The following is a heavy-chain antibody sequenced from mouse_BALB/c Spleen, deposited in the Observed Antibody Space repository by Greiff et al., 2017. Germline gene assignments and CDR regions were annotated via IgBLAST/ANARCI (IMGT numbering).Heavy chain of an antibody. CDR1: GYTFTDYV. CDR3: AITTATTAY. D-gene: IGHD1-2*01. CDR2: IYPGSGST. Sequence: QVQLQQSGPELVKPGASVKMSCKASGYTFTDYVISWVKQRTGQGLEWIGEIYPGSGSTYYNEKFKGKAKLTVEKSSSTVYLELSRLTSDDSAVYYCAITTATTAYWGQGTLVTVSA. J-gene: IGHJ3*01. V-gene: IGHV1-77*01.